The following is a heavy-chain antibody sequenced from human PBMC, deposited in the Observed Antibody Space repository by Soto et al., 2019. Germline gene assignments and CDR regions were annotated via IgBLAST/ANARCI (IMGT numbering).Heavy chain of an antibody. CDR1: GFTFSSYA. D-gene: IGHD4-17*01. Sequence: GGSLRLSCAASGFTFSSYAMGWVRQAPGKGLEWVSAISGSGGSTYYADSVKGRFTISRGNSKNTLYLQMNSLRAEDTAVYYCAKDRLYGVNPYYYYYYGMDVWGQGTTVTVSS. J-gene: IGHJ6*02. CDR3: AKDRLYGVNPYYYYYYGMDV. CDR2: ISGSGGST. V-gene: IGHV3-23*01.